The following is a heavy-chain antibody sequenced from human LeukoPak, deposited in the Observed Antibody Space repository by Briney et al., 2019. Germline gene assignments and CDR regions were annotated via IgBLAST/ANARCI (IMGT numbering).Heavy chain of an antibody. D-gene: IGHD6-6*01. CDR2: MNPNSGNT. CDR3: ARRGNIAARRGGDY. CDR1: GYTFTSYD. J-gene: IGHJ4*02. Sequence: ASVKVSCKASGYTFTSYDINWVRQATGQGLERMGCMNPNSGNTGYAQKFQGRVTMTRNTSISTAYMELSSLRSEDTAVYSGARRGNIAARRGGDYWGQGTLVTVSS. V-gene: IGHV1-8*01.